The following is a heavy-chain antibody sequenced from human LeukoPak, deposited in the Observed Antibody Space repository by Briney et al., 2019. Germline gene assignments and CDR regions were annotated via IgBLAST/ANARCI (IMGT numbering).Heavy chain of an antibody. J-gene: IGHJ4*02. V-gene: IGHV3-20*01. CDR3: ARGRGYSGYLYYFDY. D-gene: IGHD5-12*01. CDR2: INWNGGST. CDR1: GFTFDDYG. Sequence: GGSLRLSCAASGFTFDDYGMSWVRQAPGKGLEWVSGINWNGGSTGYADSVKGRFTISRDNAKNSLYLQMNSLRAEDTALYHCARGRGYSGYLYYFDYWGQGTLVTISS.